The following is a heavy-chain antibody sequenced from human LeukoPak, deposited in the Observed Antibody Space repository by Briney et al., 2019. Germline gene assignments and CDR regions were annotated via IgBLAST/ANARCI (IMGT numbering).Heavy chain of an antibody. D-gene: IGHD3-3*01. CDR3: ATFGVIVRDDYFDY. V-gene: IGHV3-23*01. CDR1: GFIFRSYA. Sequence: GGSLRLSCVGSGFIFRSYAVTWVRQAPGKGLEWVSSITANGDATYYADSVKGRFTISRDNSKNTLYLQMSSLRAEDTAVYYCATFGVIVRDDYFDYWGQGALVAVSS. CDR2: ITANGDAT. J-gene: IGHJ4*02.